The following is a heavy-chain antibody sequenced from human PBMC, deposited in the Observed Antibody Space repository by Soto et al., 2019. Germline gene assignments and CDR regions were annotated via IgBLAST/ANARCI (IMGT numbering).Heavy chain of an antibody. CDR2: INHSGST. D-gene: IGHD1-1*01. J-gene: IGHJ3*02. CDR1: GGSFSGYY. V-gene: IGHV4-34*01. CDR3: ARLTGTTPYDAFNI. Sequence: SETLSLTCAVYGGSFSGYYWSWIRQPPGKGLEWIGEINHSGSTNYNPSLKSRVTISVDTSKNQFSLKLSSVTAADTAVYYCARLTGTTPYDAFNIWGQGTMVTVSS.